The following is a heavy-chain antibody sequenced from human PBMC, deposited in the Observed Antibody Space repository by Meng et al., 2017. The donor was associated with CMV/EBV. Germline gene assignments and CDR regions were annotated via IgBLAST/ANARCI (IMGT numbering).Heavy chain of an antibody. CDR3: ASSHSSYGTTPPYYYGMDV. J-gene: IGHJ6*02. CDR2: ISAYNGNT. Sequence: ASVKVSCKASGHTFTSYGISWVRQAPGQGLEWMGWISAYNGNTNYAQKLQGRVTMTTDTSTSTAYMELRSLRSDDTAVYYCASSHSSYGTTPPYYYGMDVWGQGTTVTVSS. D-gene: IGHD1-1*01. CDR1: GHTFTSYG. V-gene: IGHV1-18*01.